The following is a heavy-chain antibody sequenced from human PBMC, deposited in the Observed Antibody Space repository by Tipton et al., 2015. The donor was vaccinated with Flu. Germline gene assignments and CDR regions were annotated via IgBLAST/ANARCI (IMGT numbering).Heavy chain of an antibody. CDR2: ISHSGST. J-gene: IGHJ4*02. CDR3: ATTTYYYGSGSHDY. CDR1: GFSIGSRYY. D-gene: IGHD3-10*01. V-gene: IGHV4-38-2*01. Sequence: TLSLTCVVSGFSIGSRYYWGWIRQPPGKGLGWIGSISHSGSTYYNPSLKSRVTISIDTFKNQFSLKLSSVTAADTAVYYCATTTYYYGSGSHDYWGQGTLVTVSS.